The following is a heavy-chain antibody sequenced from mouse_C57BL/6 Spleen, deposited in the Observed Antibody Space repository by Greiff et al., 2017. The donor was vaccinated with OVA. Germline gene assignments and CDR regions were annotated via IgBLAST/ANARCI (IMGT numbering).Heavy chain of an antibody. J-gene: IGHJ2*01. CDR2: IDPETGGT. CDR1: GYTFTDYE. CDR3: TRSEGKDY. V-gene: IGHV1-15*01. D-gene: IGHD2-1*01. Sequence: QVQLKESGAELVRPGASVTLSCKASGYTFTDYEMHWVKQTPVHGLEWIGAIDPETGGTAYNQKFKGKAILTADKSSSTAYMELRSLTSEDSAVYYCTRSEGKDYWGQGTTLTVSS.